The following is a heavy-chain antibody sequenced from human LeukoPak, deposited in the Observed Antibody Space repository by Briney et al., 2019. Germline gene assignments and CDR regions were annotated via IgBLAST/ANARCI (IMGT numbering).Heavy chain of an antibody. J-gene: IGHJ4*02. Sequence: GGSLRLSCAASGFTFSSYEMSWVRQAPGKRLEWVSHISGSGENIYYADSVKGRFTISRDNTKNLLYLQMNSLRAEDTAVYYCARDWATTWYGEYFDHWGQGTLVTVSS. CDR1: GFTFSSYE. D-gene: IGHD3-10*01. CDR2: ISGSGENI. CDR3: ARDWATTWYGEYFDH. V-gene: IGHV3-48*03.